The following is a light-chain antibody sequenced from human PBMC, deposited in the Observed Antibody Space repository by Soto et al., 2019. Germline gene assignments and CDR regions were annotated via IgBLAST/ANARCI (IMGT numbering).Light chain of an antibody. CDR1: ESISSW. V-gene: IGKV1-5*03. Sequence: DIQMTQSPSTLSASVGDRVTITCRASESISSWLAWYQQKPGKAPILLIYKASSLESGVPAKFSGSGSGTEFTLTISSLQPDDFATYYCQQYNSYSLTFGGGTKVEIK. CDR2: KAS. J-gene: IGKJ4*01. CDR3: QQYNSYSLT.